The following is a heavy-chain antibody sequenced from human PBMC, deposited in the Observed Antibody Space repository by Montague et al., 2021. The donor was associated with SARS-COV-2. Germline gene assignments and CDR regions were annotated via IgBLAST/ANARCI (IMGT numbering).Heavy chain of an antibody. Sequence: SETLSLTCTVSGGSIRSYYWSWIRQSPGKGLEWIGYVHYTGSTKYNPSLKTRVTLSLDTPKNHFSLRLNSVTAADTAVHYCARAQNICFIANCVNYFDLWGLGALVSVSS. J-gene: IGHJ4*02. CDR3: ARAQNICFIANCVNYFDL. CDR2: VHYTGST. V-gene: IGHV4-59*01. CDR1: GGSIRSYY. D-gene: IGHD1-1*01.